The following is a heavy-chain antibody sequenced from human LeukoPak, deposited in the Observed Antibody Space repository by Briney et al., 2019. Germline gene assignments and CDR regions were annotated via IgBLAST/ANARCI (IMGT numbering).Heavy chain of an antibody. J-gene: IGHJ6*03. D-gene: IGHD5-12*01. V-gene: IGHV3-30*02. CDR2: IRYDGRNK. CDR3: ARERATLDYYYYMDV. Sequence: GGSLRLSCAASGFTFSTYGMHWVRQAPGKGLEWVAFIRYDGRNKYYADSVKGRFTISRDNAKNSLYLQMNSLRAEDTALYYCARERATLDYYYYMDVWGKGTTVTVSS. CDR1: GFTFSTYG.